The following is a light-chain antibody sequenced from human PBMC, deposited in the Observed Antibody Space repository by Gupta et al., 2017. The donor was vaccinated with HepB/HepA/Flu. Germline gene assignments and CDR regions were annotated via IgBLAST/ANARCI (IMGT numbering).Light chain of an antibody. V-gene: IGKV3-20*01. Sequence: IVLTQSPGTLSMSPGETATLSCRASQSVSSRRLAWYQHKSGQATRLLIYDASSMITDTPHRFSGRGSGTDFTLTISSLEPEDFAVYYCQQDASSVTTFGQGTKVEIK. CDR1: QSVSSRR. CDR3: QQDASSVTT. J-gene: IGKJ1*01. CDR2: DAS.